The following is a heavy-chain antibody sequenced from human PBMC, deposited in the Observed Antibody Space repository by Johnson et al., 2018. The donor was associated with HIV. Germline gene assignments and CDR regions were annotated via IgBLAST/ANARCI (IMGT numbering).Heavy chain of an antibody. Sequence: QVQLVESGGGLVKPGGSLRLSCAAYGFTFSDYYMSWIRQAPGKGLECLSYISSTGISIYYIDSVKGRFTISGDNAKNSLYLQMSSLRAEDTAVYFCARDSTPWGGDYVGYAFDLWGQGTMVTVSS. J-gene: IGHJ3*01. CDR3: ARDSTPWGGDYVGYAFDL. D-gene: IGHD4-17*01. V-gene: IGHV3-11*04. CDR2: ISSTGISI. CDR1: GFTFSDYY.